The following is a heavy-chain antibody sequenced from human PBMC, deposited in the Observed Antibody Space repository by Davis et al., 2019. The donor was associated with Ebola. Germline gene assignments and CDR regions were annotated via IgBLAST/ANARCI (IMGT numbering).Heavy chain of an antibody. J-gene: IGHJ3*02. CDR1: GFTFSSYW. V-gene: IGHV3-48*02. CDR3: ARGRDYAFDI. CDR2: ISVGTGAI. D-gene: IGHD2-21*02. Sequence: GESLKISCAASGFTFSSYWMIWIRQAPGKGLEWVSHISVGTGAIEYADSVKGRFTMSRDNAKNSLYLQMNSLRDEDTAVYYCARGRDYAFDIWGQGTTVTVSS.